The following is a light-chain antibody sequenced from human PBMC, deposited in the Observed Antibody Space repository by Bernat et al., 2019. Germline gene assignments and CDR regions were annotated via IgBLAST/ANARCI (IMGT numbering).Light chain of an antibody. CDR2: LGS. CDR3: MQSLKTAYT. V-gene: IGKV2-28*01. J-gene: IGKJ2*01. CDR1: QSLTHSNGYKY. Sequence: DIMMTQSPLSLPVTPGEPASISCKSSQSLTHSNGYKYLDWYVQRPGQSPQLLIYLGSNRASGVPDRISGSGSGTRFTLKISRVEAEDVGIYYCMQSLKTAYTFGQGTKLEIK.